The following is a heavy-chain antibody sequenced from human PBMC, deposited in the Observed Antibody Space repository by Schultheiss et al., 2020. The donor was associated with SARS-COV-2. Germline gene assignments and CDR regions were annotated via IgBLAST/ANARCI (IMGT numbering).Heavy chain of an antibody. V-gene: IGHV4-59*12. CDR3: ARGMGRPRSFVVVPAAQGRNWFDP. D-gene: IGHD2-2*01. CDR2: IYYSGST. CDR1: GGSISSYY. Sequence: SETLSLTCTVSGGSISSYYWSWIRQPPGKGLEWIGYIYYSGSTNYNPSLKSRVTISVDTSKNQFSLKLSSVTAADTAVYYCARGMGRPRSFVVVPAAQGRNWFDPWCQGTLVTVSS. J-gene: IGHJ5*02.